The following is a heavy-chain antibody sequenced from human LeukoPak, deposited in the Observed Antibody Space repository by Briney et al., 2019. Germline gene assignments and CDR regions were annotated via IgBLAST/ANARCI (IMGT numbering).Heavy chain of an antibody. J-gene: IGHJ4*02. CDR2: ISGNGGST. D-gene: IGHD5-18*01. CDR1: GFTFNAYA. CDR3: AKDQRSGYSHGYYFDY. Sequence: GGSLRLSCAASGFTFNAYAMSWVRQAPGKGLEWVSAISGNGGSTYYADSVKGRFTVSRDNSKNTLYLQVNSLRAEDTAVYYCAKDQRSGYSHGYYFDYWGQGTLVTVSS. V-gene: IGHV3-23*01.